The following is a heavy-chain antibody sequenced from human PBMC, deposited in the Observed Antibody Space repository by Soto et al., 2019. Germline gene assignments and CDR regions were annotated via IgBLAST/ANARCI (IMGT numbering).Heavy chain of an antibody. Sequence: PSETLSLTCSVSGGSITSHYCNWFRQPPGKGLEWIGEINHSGRTSYNPSLKSRVTISVDTSKNQFSLKLTSVTAADTAVYYCARDKITGPFDYWGQGTLVNVSS. CDR2: INHSGRT. D-gene: IGHD2-8*02. CDR1: GGSITSHY. J-gene: IGHJ4*02. CDR3: ARDKITGPFDY. V-gene: IGHV4-59*11.